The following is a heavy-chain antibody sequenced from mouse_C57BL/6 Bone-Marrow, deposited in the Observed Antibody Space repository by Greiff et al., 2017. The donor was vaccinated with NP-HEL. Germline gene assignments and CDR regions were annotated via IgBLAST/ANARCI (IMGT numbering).Heavy chain of an antibody. CDR1: GFSFNTYA. CDR3: GRHGIPRGGYFDV. J-gene: IGHJ1*03. CDR2: IRSKSNNYAT. V-gene: IGHV10-1*01. Sequence: EVQGVESGGGLVQPKGSLKLSCAASGFSFNTYAMNWVRQAPGKGLEWVARIRSKSNNYATYYADSVKDRFTISRDDSESMLYLQMNNLKTEDTAMYYCGRHGIPRGGYFDVWGTGTTVTVSS.